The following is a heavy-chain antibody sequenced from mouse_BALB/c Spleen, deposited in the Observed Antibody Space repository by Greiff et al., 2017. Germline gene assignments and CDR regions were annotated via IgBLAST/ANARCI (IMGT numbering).Heavy chain of an antibody. CDR1: GFTFSSFG. D-gene: IGHD1-1*01. J-gene: IGHJ4*01. CDR2: ISSGSSTI. CDR3: AREGNYYGSSPYYAMDY. Sequence: EVKVEESGGGLVQPGGSRKLSCAASGFTFSSFGMHWVRQAPEKGLEWVAYISSGSSTIYYADTVKGRFTISRDNPKNTLFLQMTSLRSEDTAMYYCAREGNYYGSSPYYAMDYWGQGTSVTVSS. V-gene: IGHV5-17*02.